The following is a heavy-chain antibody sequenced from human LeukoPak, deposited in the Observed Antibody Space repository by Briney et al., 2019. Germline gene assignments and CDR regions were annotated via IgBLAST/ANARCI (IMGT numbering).Heavy chain of an antibody. CDR3: ARVLLWFGELWGVSGYYMDV. V-gene: IGHV3-30*14. CDR1: GFTFSSYA. CDR2: ISYDGSNK. J-gene: IGHJ6*03. Sequence: GGSLRLSCAASGFTFSSYAMHWVRQAPGKGLEWVAVISYDGSNKYYADSVKGRFTISRDNSKNTLYLQMNSLRAEDTAVYYCARVLLWFGELWGVSGYYMDVWGKGTTVTISS. D-gene: IGHD3-10*01.